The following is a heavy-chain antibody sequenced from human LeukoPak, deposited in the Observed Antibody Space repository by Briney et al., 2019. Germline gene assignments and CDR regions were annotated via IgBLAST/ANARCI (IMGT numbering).Heavy chain of an antibody. CDR1: GGSISNYY. D-gene: IGHD5-24*01. CDR3: ARKEIYMYYFDY. V-gene: IGHV4-59*01. Sequence: SETLSLTCTVSGGSISNYYWSWIRQPPGKGLEWIGYIYYSGSTNYNPSLKSRVTISVDTSKNQFSLKLSSVTAADTAVYYCARKEIYMYYFDYWGQGTLVTVSS. CDR2: IYYSGST. J-gene: IGHJ4*02.